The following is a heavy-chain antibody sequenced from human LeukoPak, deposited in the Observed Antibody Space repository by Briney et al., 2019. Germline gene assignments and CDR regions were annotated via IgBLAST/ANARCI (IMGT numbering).Heavy chain of an antibody. V-gene: IGHV3-7*01. J-gene: IGHJ4*02. Sequence: GGSLRLSCAGSEFIFGAYWMTWVRQAPGKGLEWVAHINQDGGEKYYMDSVKGRFAISRDNAKKSLFLQMNSLTAEDTALYYCVRSLERFGTRDYWGQGTLVTVSS. CDR2: INQDGGEK. CDR1: EFIFGAYW. CDR3: VRSLERFGTRDY. D-gene: IGHD3-10*01.